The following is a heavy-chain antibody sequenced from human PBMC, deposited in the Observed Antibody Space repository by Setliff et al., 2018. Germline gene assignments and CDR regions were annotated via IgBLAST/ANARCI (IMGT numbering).Heavy chain of an antibody. J-gene: IGHJ2*01. Sequence: PSETLSLTCTVSGDSIRNYHWSWIRQPPGKGLEWIGYIYYSGTTNSIPSLKSRVTISVDTSKNQFSLKLSSVTAADTAVYYCARHHAQYYSDSSGYFYEDWYFDLWGRGTLVTVSS. V-gene: IGHV4-59*08. CDR1: GDSIRNYH. CDR3: ARHHAQYYSDSSGYFYEDWYFDL. D-gene: IGHD3-22*01. CDR2: IYYSGTT.